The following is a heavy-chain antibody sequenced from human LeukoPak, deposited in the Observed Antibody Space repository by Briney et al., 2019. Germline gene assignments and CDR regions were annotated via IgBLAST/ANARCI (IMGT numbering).Heavy chain of an antibody. J-gene: IGHJ4*02. CDR2: LNPDGSDT. CDR1: GFPFRSFL. CDR3: ARDMDTASYNF. Sequence: GSLRPSFLSFGFPFRSFLVNRVRQAPGKGPEVVANLNPDGSDTYYLGSVKGRFFISRDNAKNSLYLQMNSLRAEDTAVYYCARDMDTASYNFWGQGTLVTVSS. V-gene: IGHV3-7*01. D-gene: IGHD5-18*01.